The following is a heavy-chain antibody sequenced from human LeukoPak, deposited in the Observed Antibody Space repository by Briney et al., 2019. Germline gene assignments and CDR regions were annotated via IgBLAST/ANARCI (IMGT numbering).Heavy chain of an antibody. Sequence: PGGSLRLSCAASGFTFSSYGMHWVRQAPGKGLEWVAVISYDGSNKYYADSVKGRFTISRDNSKNTLYLQMNSLRAEDTAVYYCASPNLRRGYSGYDQPIDYWGQGTLVTVSS. J-gene: IGHJ4*02. CDR2: ISYDGSNK. CDR1: GFTFSSYG. V-gene: IGHV3-30*03. D-gene: IGHD5-12*01. CDR3: ASPNLRRGYSGYDQPIDY.